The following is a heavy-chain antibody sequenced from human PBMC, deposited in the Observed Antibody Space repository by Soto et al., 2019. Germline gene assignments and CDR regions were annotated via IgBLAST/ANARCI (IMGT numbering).Heavy chain of an antibody. Sequence: GAAVKSSGEGCGESYSSYWMRWVRQKNGKGLEWMGRIDPCASYPTYSPSFQRRVTISADKSISPAYLQWISLKASDTAMYYCAVPRRICTHGVCYGGKGRYVMDVWVQGTTVTVSS. CDR3: AVPRRICTHGVCYGGKGRYVMDV. V-gene: IGHV5-10-1*01. D-gene: IGHD2-8*01. J-gene: IGHJ6*02. CDR2: IDPCASYP. CDR1: GESYSSYW.